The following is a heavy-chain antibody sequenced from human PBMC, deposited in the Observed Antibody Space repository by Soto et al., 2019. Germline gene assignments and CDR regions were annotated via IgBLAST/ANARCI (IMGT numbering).Heavy chain of an antibody. V-gene: IGHV3-23*01. J-gene: IGHJ4*02. CDR3: ASPPRATVRDNFFDY. D-gene: IGHD4-17*01. CDR2: ISGSDGST. CDR1: GRPFNICG. Sequence: GGSLRLSCAASGRPFNICGMGWVRQAPGKRLEWVSAISGSDGSTYYADSVKGRFTISRHNSKNTLYLQMSSLRAEDTAVYYCASPPRATVRDNFFDYLYQGTLVTVFS.